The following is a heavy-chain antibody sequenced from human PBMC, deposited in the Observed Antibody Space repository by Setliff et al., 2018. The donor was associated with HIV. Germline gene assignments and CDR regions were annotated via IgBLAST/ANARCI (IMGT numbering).Heavy chain of an antibody. V-gene: IGHV4-59*08. J-gene: IGHJ5*02. CDR2: IYDVGVT. CDR3: AKRRGSGTLYDAFDP. Sequence: KPSETLSLTCTVSGGSLRTFHWTWLRQAPGKGLEWLGHIYDVGVTNYNPSLKNRVTISLDASQTRCSLTLASVTATDTAVYFCAKRRGSGTLYDAFDPWGQGSLVTVSS. CDR1: GGSLRTFH. D-gene: IGHD3-10*01.